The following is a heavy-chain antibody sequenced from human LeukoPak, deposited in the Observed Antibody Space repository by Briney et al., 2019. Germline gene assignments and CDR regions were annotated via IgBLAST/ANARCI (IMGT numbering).Heavy chain of an antibody. CDR3: ARDPAATYYYDSSGYYDY. J-gene: IGHJ4*02. CDR1: GFSFSGYG. V-gene: IGHV3-21*01. D-gene: IGHD3-22*01. CDR2: ISSSSSYI. Sequence: GGSLRLSCAASGFSFSGYGVRWVRQAPGKGLEWVSSISSSSSYIYYADPVKGRFTISRDNAKNSLYLQMNSLRAEDTAVYYCARDPAATYYYDSSGYYDYWGQGTLVTVSS.